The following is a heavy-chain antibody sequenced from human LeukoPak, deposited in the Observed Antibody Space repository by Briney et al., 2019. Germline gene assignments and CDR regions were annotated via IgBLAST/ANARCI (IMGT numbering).Heavy chain of an antibody. J-gene: IGHJ6*03. V-gene: IGHV3-30*04. D-gene: IGHD4-17*01. CDR1: GFTFSSYA. Sequence: PGGSLRLSCAASGFTFSSYAMHWVRQAPGKGLEWVAVISYDGSNKYYADSVKGRFTISRDNSKNTLYLQMNSLRAEDTAVYYCARASTTVTPFGYYYYYMDVWGKGTTVTVSS. CDR3: ARASTTVTPFGYYYYYMDV. CDR2: ISYDGSNK.